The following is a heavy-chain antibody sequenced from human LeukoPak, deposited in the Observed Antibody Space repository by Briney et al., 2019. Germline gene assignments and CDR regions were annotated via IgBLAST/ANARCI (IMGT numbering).Heavy chain of an antibody. D-gene: IGHD3-10*01. CDR3: ARGQNYYGSGSQTFDI. CDR1: GFTLSNYC. Sequence: QPGGSLRLSCAASGFTLSNYCMNWVRQAPGKGLEWVSYISSSSSTIYHADSVKGRFTISRDNAKNSLYLQVSSLRAEDTAWYYCARGQNYYGSGSQTFDIWGQGTMVTVSS. V-gene: IGHV3-48*04. CDR2: ISSSSSTI. J-gene: IGHJ3*02.